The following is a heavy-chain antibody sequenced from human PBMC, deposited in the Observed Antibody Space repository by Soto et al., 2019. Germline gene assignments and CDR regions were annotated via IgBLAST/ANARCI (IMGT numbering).Heavy chain of an antibody. CDR1: GFTFDDYT. Sequence: EVQLVESGGGLVQPGRSLKLSCAGFGFTFDDYTMHWVRQAPRKGLEWVSGISWNSGKLGYADSVKGRFTISRDNARNTLYPQMNSLRAEDTALYYCAISVRKDWNEMEVWGQGTGVTVSS. D-gene: IGHD1-1*01. V-gene: IGHV3-9*01. J-gene: IGHJ6*02. CDR2: ISWNSGKL. CDR3: AISVRKDWNEMEV.